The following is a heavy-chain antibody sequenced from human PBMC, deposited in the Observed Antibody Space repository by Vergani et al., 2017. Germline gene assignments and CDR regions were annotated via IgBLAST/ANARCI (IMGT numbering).Heavy chain of an antibody. D-gene: IGHD2-2*01. J-gene: IGHJ3*01. CDR2: INNNGGST. CDR1: GFTFNSYA. V-gene: IGHV3-23*01. CDR3: AKVCGSTSCPYGGGGFDV. Sequence: QLLESGGGLIQPGGSLRLSCAASGFTFNSYAMTWVRQAPGKGLEWVSGINNNGGSTYYADSAKGRFTISRDNSKNTLYLQMTDLRAEDTATYYCAKVCGSTSCPYGGGGFDVWGHGTMVTVSS.